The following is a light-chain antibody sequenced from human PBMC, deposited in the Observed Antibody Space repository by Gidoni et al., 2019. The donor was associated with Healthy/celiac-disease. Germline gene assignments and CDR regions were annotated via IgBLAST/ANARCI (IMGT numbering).Light chain of an antibody. Sequence: EIVLTQSPATLSLAPGERATLSRRASHSVSSYLAWYLLQPGQAPRLLIYDASNRSTGIPAWFSVRGSGTSFTLTIRSLEPEDFAVYYCQQRSNWPSITFGQGTRLEIK. CDR2: DAS. CDR1: HSVSSY. CDR3: QQRSNWPSIT. J-gene: IGKJ5*01. V-gene: IGKV3-11*01.